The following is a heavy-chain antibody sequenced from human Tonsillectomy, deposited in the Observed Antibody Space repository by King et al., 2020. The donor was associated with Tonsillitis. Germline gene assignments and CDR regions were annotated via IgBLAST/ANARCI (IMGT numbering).Heavy chain of an antibody. D-gene: IGHD5-24*01. V-gene: IGHV3-74*01. CDR1: GFTLSGDW. CDR2: INSDGTRA. Sequence: VQLVESGGALVKPGGSLRLSCAASGFTLSGDWMHWVRHAPGEGLVWVSNINSDGTRANYADSVKGRFTISRDNAKNTLYLQMNSLRVEDTALDYCARDRNGAFDCWGQGTLVTVSS. CDR3: ARDRNGAFDC. J-gene: IGHJ4*02.